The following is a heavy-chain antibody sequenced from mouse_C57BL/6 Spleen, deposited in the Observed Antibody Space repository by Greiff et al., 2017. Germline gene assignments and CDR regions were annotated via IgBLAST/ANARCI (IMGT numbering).Heavy chain of an antibody. J-gene: IGHJ4*01. CDR3: TRETDRYYAMDY. CDR1: GFTFSSYA. D-gene: IGHD2-14*01. CDR2: ISSGGDYI. Sequence: EVMLVESGEGLVKPGGSLKLSCAASGFTFSSYAMSWVRQTPEKRLEWVAYISSGGDYIYYADTVKGRFTISRDNARNTLYLQMSSLKSEDTAMYYCTRETDRYYAMDYWGQGTSVTVSS. V-gene: IGHV5-9-1*02.